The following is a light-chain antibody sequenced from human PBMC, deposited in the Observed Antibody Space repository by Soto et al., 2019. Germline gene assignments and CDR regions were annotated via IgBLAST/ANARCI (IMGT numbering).Light chain of an antibody. Sequence: EIVLTQSPGTLSLSPGEGATLSCRASQSVGRCYLAWYHQKPGQAPRLVIYDASTRATDIPDRFSGSGSGPAFTFTISSLEPEDVAVDFYHQYATSPLNFGGGTTVEIK. V-gene: IGKV3-20*01. CDR1: QSVGRCY. CDR3: HQYATSPLN. J-gene: IGKJ4*01. CDR2: DAS.